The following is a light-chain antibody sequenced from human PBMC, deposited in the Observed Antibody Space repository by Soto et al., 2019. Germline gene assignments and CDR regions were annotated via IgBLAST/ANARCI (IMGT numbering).Light chain of an antibody. V-gene: IGKV3-20*01. CDR3: QQYRSSPLVT. CDR1: QSVSSSY. J-gene: IGKJ3*01. Sequence: EIVLRQSPGTLSLSPGERATLSCRASQSVSSSYLAWYQQKPGQAPRLLIYGASSRATGIPDRFSGSGSGTDFTLTISRLEPEDFAVYYCQQYRSSPLVTFGPGTKVDIK. CDR2: GAS.